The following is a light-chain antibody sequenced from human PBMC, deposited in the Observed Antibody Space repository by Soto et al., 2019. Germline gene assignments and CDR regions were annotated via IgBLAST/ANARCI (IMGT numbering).Light chain of an antibody. Sequence: EIVMTQSPATLSVSPGERATLSCRASQSVFSSLAWYQQRPGQAPRLLIYGSATRATGIPDRFSGRGSGTEFTLTISNLQPEDSAVYYCQQYHSWPAFGQGTKVEIK. CDR2: GSA. CDR3: QQYHSWPA. V-gene: IGKV3-15*01. J-gene: IGKJ1*01. CDR1: QSVFSS.